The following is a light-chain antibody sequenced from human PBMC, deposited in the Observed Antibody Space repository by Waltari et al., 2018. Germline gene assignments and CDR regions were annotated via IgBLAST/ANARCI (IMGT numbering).Light chain of an antibody. CDR2: EGV. J-gene: IGLJ1*01. V-gene: IGLV2-23*03. CDR3: CSYAGGSTFV. CDR1: RSDVGGYNL. Sequence: QSALTHPPPVSGSPGQSFPIPCTEPRSDVGGYNLSSWHQQHPNKAPKLIIYEGVKRPLGVSNRFSGSKSGNTASLTISGLQAEDEADYYCCSYAGGSTFVFGTGTEVTVL.